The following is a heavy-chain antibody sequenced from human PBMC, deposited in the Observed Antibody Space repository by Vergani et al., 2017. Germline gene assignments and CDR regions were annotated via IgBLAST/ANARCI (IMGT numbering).Heavy chain of an antibody. J-gene: IGHJ4*02. CDR1: RFTFSTYA. Sequence: EVQLLESGGGLVQPGGSLRLSCAASRFTFSTYAMNWVRQAPGKGLEWVSAISGSGGRTYYADSVKGRFTISRDNSKNTLYLQMNSLRAEDTAVYYCAKDRIAVVFDFDYWGQGTLGTVSS. V-gene: IGHV3-23*01. CDR2: ISGSGGRT. CDR3: AKDRIAVVFDFDY. D-gene: IGHD6-19*01.